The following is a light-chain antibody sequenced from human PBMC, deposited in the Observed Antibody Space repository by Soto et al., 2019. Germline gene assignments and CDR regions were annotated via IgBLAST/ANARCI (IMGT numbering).Light chain of an antibody. V-gene: IGKV3-15*01. J-gene: IGKJ2*01. CDR2: DAS. CDR3: QQYNTWPPGA. Sequence: EIVMTQSPATLSGSPGERATLSCRASQSVNNRLAWYQQRPGQAPRLLIYDASTRATGVSARFSGSGSGTEFTLTSSSLQSEDFAFYYCQQYNTWPPGAFGQGTKLEIK. CDR1: QSVNNR.